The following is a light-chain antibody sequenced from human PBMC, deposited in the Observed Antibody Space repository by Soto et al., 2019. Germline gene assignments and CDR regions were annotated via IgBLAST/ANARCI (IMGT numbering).Light chain of an antibody. CDR3: QQRSNSPLT. Sequence: ESVFTLSPSTLSLSLGERATLSCRASQSLSSYLTWYQQKPGQAPRLLIYDASNWATGIPARFSGSGSGTDFTLTISSLEPADFATYYCQQRSNSPLTFGEGTKVDIK. CDR1: QSLSSY. J-gene: IGKJ4*01. CDR2: DAS. V-gene: IGKV3-11*01.